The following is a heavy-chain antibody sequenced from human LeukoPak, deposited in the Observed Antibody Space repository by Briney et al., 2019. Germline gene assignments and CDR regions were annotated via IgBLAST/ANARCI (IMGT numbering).Heavy chain of an antibody. J-gene: IGHJ6*02. CDR2: IWYDGSNK. CDR3: ARGGSWAAARGVAMDV. V-gene: IGHV3-33*01. CDR1: GFTFSSYG. Sequence: GGSLRLSCAASGFTFSSYGMHWVRQAPGKGLEWVAVIWYDGSNKYYADSVKGRFTISRDNSKNTLYLQMNSLRAEDTAVYYCARGGSWAAARGVAMDVWGQGTTVTVSS. D-gene: IGHD2-2*01.